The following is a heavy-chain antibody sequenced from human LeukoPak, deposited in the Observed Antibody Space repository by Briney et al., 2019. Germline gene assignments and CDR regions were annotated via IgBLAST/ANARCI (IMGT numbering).Heavy chain of an antibody. V-gene: IGHV1-69*01. CDR1: GGTFSSYA. D-gene: IGHD3-22*01. CDR3: ARGGQYYDSSGYYCDY. J-gene: IGHJ4*02. Sequence: GSSVTVSCKASGGTFSSYAISWVRQAPGQGLEWMGGIIPIFGTANYAQKFQGRVTITADESTSTAYMELSSLRSEDTAVYYCARGGQYYDSSGYYCDYWGQGTLVTVSS. CDR2: IIPIFGTA.